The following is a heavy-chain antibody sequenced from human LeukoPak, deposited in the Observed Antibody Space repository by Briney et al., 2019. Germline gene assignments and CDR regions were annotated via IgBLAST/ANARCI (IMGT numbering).Heavy chain of an antibody. Sequence: SETLSLTCTVSGGSISSSSYYWSWIRQPPGKGLEWIGFIYYSGSNDYNPSLKSRATISVDTSKNQLSLRLSSVTAADTAVYYCARHPFYTSRAQLDHWGQGTLVTVSS. V-gene: IGHV4-61*05. CDR1: GGSISSSSYY. D-gene: IGHD6-13*01. CDR2: IYYSGSN. J-gene: IGHJ4*02. CDR3: ARHPFYTSRAQLDH.